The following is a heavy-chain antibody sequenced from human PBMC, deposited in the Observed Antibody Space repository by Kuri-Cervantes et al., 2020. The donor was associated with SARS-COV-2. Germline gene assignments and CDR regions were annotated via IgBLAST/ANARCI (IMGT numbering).Heavy chain of an antibody. Sequence: SVKVSCKASGYTFTSYDINWVRQATGQGLEWMGRIITIYGTTNYAQKVQGRVTITADESTNTAYMEMSSLRSEDTAIYYCAGDAMIITLFGLENWVDAWGQGTLVTVSS. D-gene: IGHD3/OR15-3a*01. J-gene: IGHJ5*02. V-gene: IGHV1-69*13. CDR1: GYTFTSYD. CDR2: IITIYGTT. CDR3: AGDAMIITLFGLENWVDA.